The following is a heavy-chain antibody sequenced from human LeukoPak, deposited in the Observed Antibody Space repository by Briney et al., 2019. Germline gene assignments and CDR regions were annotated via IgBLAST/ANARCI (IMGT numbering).Heavy chain of an antibody. J-gene: IGHJ3*02. CDR1: GFTFSSYE. V-gene: IGHV3-48*03. Sequence: GGSLRLSCAASGFTFSSYEMNWVRQAPGKGLEWVSYISSSGSTIYYADSLKGRFTISRDNAKNSLYLQMNSLRAEDTAVYYCARDSTMIAPAFDIWGQGTMVTVSS. D-gene: IGHD3-22*01. CDR3: ARDSTMIAPAFDI. CDR2: ISSSGSTI.